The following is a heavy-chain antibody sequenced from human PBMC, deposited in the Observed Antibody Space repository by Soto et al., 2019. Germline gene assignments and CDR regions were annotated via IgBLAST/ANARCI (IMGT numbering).Heavy chain of an antibody. CDR1: GYSFTNSA. J-gene: IGHJ4*02. V-gene: IGHV1-3*01. CDR2: INAGSGSA. Sequence: QVQLVQSGAEVKKPGASVKVSCKASGYSFTNSAIHWLRQAPGQRLEWMGWINAGSGSAKYSQKFQGRVTITRDTSASTAYMELSSLKSEDTAMYYCARDHSGSYLPFLDYWGQATLITVSS. D-gene: IGHD1-26*01. CDR3: ARDHSGSYLPFLDY.